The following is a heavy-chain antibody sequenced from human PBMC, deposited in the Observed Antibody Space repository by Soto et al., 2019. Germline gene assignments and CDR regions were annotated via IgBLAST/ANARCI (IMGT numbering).Heavy chain of an antibody. CDR2: INPSGGST. CDR3: AREGVGPYYGMDV. D-gene: IGHD1-26*01. CDR1: GYTFTTFY. V-gene: IGHV1-46*03. J-gene: IGHJ6*02. Sequence: QVQLVQSGAEVREPGASVKVSCKASGYTFTTFYIHWVRQAPGQGLEWMGVINPSGGSTTYAQRFQGRATMTREPSRSTVHMELNSLRSDDTAVYYCAREGVGPYYGMDVWGQGTTVTVSS.